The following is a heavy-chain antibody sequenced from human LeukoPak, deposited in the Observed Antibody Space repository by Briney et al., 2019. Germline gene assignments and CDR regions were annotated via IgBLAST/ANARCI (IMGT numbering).Heavy chain of an antibody. Sequence: GRSLRLSCTASGFIFSHYGMHWVRKAPGKGLEWVAVIQNDASTRNYVDSVKGRFTISRDNSENTVFLQMDSLRVEDTAVYYCARELSQIVWGGLDYGGQGTLVSVSS. D-gene: IGHD2-21*01. CDR3: ARELSQIVWGGLDY. V-gene: IGHV3-33*05. CDR2: IQNDASTR. J-gene: IGHJ4*02. CDR1: GFIFSHYG.